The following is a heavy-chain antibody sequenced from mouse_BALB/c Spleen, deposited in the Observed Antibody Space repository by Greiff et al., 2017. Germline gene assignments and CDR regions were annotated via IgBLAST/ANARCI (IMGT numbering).Heavy chain of an antibody. J-gene: IGHJ4*01. D-gene: IGHD3-1*01. CDR1: GYAFTNYL. CDR2: INPGSGGT. Sequence: QVQLQQSGAELVRPGTSVKVSCKASGYAFTNYLIEWVKQRPGQGLEWIGVINPGSGGTNYNEKFKGKATLTADKSSSTAYMQLSSLTSDDSAVYFCARSRPTMDYWGQGTSVTVSS. CDR3: ARSRPTMDY. V-gene: IGHV1-54*01.